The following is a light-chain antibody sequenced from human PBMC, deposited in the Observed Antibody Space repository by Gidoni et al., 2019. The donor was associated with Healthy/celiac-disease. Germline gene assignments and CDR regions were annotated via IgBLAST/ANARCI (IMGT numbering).Light chain of an antibody. CDR3: QQYGSSPWT. CDR2: GAS. Sequence: IVLTQSPGTLSLSPGERATLCCRASQSVSSSYLAWYQQKPGQAPRLLIYGASSRATGIPDRFSGSGSGTDFTLTISRLEPEDVAVYYCQQYGSSPWTFGQGTKVEIK. V-gene: IGKV3-20*01. CDR1: QSVSSSY. J-gene: IGKJ1*01.